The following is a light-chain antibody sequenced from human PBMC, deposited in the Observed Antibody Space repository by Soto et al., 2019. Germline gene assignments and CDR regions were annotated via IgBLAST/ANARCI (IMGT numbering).Light chain of an antibody. CDR3: QHYHNWPRT. V-gene: IGKV3-15*01. CDR1: QSVSSN. Sequence: EIVMTQSPATLSVSPGERATLSYRASQSVSSNLAWYQQKPGQAPRLLIYGASTRATGIPARFSGSGSGTEFTLTISSLQSEDFAVYYCQHYHNWPRTFGQGTKLEIK. J-gene: IGKJ2*01. CDR2: GAS.